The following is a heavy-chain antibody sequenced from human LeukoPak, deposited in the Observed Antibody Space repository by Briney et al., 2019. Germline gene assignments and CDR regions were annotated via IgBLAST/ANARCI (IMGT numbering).Heavy chain of an antibody. CDR2: ITSSSTYI. CDR1: GFTFNNYN. Sequence: GGSLRLSCAASGFTFNNYNMNWVRQAPGKALEWVSSITSSSTYIFYADSVKGRFTISRDNSKNTLYLQMNSLRAEDTAVYYCAKDQLGGSYLIALDMWGQGTMVTVSS. V-gene: IGHV3-21*01. J-gene: IGHJ3*02. CDR3: AKDQLGGSYLIALDM. D-gene: IGHD1-26*01.